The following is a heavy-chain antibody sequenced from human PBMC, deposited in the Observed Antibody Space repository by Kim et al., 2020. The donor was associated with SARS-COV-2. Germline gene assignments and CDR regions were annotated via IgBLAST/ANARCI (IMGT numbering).Heavy chain of an antibody. CDR2: INHSGST. D-gene: IGHD3-16*01. V-gene: IGHV4-34*01. CDR1: GGSFSGYY. CDR3: ARSRYGGSFDY. J-gene: IGHJ4*02. Sequence: SETLSLTCAVYGGSFSGYYWSWIRQPPGKGLEWIGEINHSGSTNYNPSLKSRVTISVDTSKNQFSLKLSSVTAADTAVYYCARSRYGGSFDYWGQGTLVTVSS.